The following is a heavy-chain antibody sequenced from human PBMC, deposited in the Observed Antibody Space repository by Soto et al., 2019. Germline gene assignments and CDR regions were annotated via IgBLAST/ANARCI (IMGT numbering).Heavy chain of an antibody. CDR1: GFTFSSYW. Sequence: PGGSLRLSCAASGFTFSSYWMIWVRQAPGKGLEWVANIKQDGSEKYYVDSVKGRFTISRDNAKNSLYLQMNSLRAEDTAVYYCARDQTTAITRYYYYYGMDVWGQGTTVTVSS. V-gene: IGHV3-7*03. D-gene: IGHD1-1*01. CDR3: ARDQTTAITRYYYYYGMDV. CDR2: IKQDGSEK. J-gene: IGHJ6*02.